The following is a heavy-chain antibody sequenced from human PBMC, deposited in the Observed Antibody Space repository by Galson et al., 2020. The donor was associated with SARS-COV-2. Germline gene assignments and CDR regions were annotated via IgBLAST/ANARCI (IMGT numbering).Heavy chain of an antibody. CDR2: IRWNSDRT. V-gene: IGHV3-9*01. Sequence: ARPGGSLRLSCAASAFTFDDYAMHWVRQVPGQGLEWVAGIRWNSDRTHHADSERGRLTISRDTAKNSLYLEMHSRRAEDAALYYCAKDRGTLVRCLYYYYGRDVWGQGTTVTVSS. CDR3: AKDRGTLVRCLYYYYGRDV. CDR1: AFTFDDYA. D-gene: IGHD3-10*01. J-gene: IGHJ6*02.